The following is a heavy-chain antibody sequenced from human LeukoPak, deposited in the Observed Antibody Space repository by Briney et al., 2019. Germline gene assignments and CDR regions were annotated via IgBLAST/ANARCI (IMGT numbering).Heavy chain of an antibody. CDR2: ISGSGGST. CDR1: GFTFSSYA. Sequence: PGGSLRLSCAASGFTFSSYAMSWVRQAPGKGLEWVSAISGSGGSTYYADSVKGRFTISRDNSKNTLCLQMNSLRAEDTAAYYCAKDPKVVQPYYFDYWGQGTLVTVSS. CDR3: AKDPKVVQPYYFDY. D-gene: IGHD3-22*01. V-gene: IGHV3-23*01. J-gene: IGHJ4*02.